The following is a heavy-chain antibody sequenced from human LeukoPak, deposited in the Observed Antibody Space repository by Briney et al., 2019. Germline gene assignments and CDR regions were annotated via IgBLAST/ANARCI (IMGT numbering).Heavy chain of an antibody. CDR3: ARGFLGAGTDAFDI. D-gene: IGHD6-19*01. Sequence: EASVKVSCKASGYTFTSYDINWVRQATGQGLEWMGWMNPNSGNTGYAQKFQGRVTITRNTSISTAYMELSSLRSEDTAVYYCARGFLGAGTDAFDIWGQGTMVTVSS. V-gene: IGHV1-8*02. CDR2: MNPNSGNT. CDR1: GYTFTSYD. J-gene: IGHJ3*02.